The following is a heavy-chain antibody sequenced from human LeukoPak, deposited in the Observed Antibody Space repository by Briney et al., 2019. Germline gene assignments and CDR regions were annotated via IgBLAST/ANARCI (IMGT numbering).Heavy chain of an antibody. Sequence: GGSLRLSCAASGFTFSSYWMLWVRHPPGTGLVWVSRIKSDGSTTTYADSVKARFTISRDNAKNTLYLQMNSLRADDTAVYYCARGPFYDYGLDVWGQGTTVSVFS. V-gene: IGHV3-74*01. CDR1: GFTFSSYW. CDR2: IKSDGSTT. CDR3: ARGPFYDYGLDV. J-gene: IGHJ6*02.